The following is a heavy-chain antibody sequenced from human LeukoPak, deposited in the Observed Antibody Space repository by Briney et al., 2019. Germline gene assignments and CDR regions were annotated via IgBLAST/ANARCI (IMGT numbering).Heavy chain of an antibody. J-gene: IGHJ4*02. CDR3: ARDRSRGVNRLFDY. Sequence: PSETLSLTCTVSGGSISSYYWSWIRQPPGKGLEWIGYIYYSGSTNYNPSLKSRVTISVDTSKNQFSLKLSSVTAADTAVYYCARDRSRGVNRLFDYWGQGTLVTVSS. V-gene: IGHV4-59*01. D-gene: IGHD3-10*01. CDR1: GGSISSYY. CDR2: IYYSGST.